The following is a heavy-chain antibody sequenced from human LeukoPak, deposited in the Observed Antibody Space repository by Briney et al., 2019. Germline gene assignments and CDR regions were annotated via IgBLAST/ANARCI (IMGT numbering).Heavy chain of an antibody. Sequence: SVKVSCKASGGTFSSYAISWVRQAPGQGLEWMGGIIPIFGTANYAQKFQGRVTMTRDTSISTAYMELSRLRSDDTAAYYCARSSPYCSGGSCYSPTDYWGQGTLVTVSS. D-gene: IGHD2-15*01. CDR3: ARSSPYCSGGSCYSPTDY. CDR2: IIPIFGTA. V-gene: IGHV1-69*05. CDR1: GGTFSSYA. J-gene: IGHJ4*02.